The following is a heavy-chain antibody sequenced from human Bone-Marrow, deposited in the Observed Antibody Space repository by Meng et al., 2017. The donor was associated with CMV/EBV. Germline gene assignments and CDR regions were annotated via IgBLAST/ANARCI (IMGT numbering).Heavy chain of an antibody. J-gene: IGHJ4*02. Sequence: GESLKPSCAASGFTFSSYVMHWVHQAPGKGLEWVAVIRYDGSNKYYADSVKGGFTISRDNSKNTLYLQMNSLRAEDTAVYYCAKAAAGTGEGPSAYWGQGTLVTVSS. CDR3: AKAAAGTGEGPSAY. CDR1: GFTFSSYV. CDR2: IRYDGSNK. D-gene: IGHD6-13*01. V-gene: IGHV3-30*02.